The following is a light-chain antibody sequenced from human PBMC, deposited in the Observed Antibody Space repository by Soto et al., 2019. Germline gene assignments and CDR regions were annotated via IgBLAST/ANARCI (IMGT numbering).Light chain of an antibody. CDR2: DAS. J-gene: IGKJ1*01. CDR1: RSISDW. V-gene: IGKV1-5*01. CDR3: LQYDSHSWT. Sequence: DIQMTQSPSTLSQSIGDRVTITCRASRSISDWLAWYQQKPGKAPKLLIFDASTLKSGVPSRFSGCGSGTEFTLTISSLQPDDVADYYCLQYDSHSWTFGQGTKVEI.